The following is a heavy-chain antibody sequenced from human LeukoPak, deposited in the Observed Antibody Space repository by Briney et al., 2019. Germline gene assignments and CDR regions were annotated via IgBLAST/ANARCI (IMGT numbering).Heavy chain of an antibody. CDR1: GLTVSSNY. CDR3: ARGVLARGSSGWYFDY. J-gene: IGHJ4*02. D-gene: IGHD6-19*01. Sequence: GGSLRLSCAASGLTVSSNYMSWVRQAPGKGLEWVSVIYSGGSTYYADSVKGRFTISRDNSKNTLYLQMGSLRAEDMAVYYCARGVLARGSSGWYFDYWGQGTLVTVSS. CDR2: IYSGGST. V-gene: IGHV3-66*01.